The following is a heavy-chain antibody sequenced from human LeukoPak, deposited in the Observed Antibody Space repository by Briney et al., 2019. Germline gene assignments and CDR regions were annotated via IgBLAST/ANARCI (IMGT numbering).Heavy chain of an antibody. Sequence: ASVKVSCKASGYTFTSYDINWVRQATGQGLEWMGWMNPNSGNTGYAQKFQGRVTITRNTSISTAYMELSSLRSEDTAVYYCAKNPGSAAAAGASFDYWGQGTLVTVSS. D-gene: IGHD6-13*01. CDR1: GYTFTSYD. CDR2: MNPNSGNT. CDR3: AKNPGSAAAAGASFDY. V-gene: IGHV1-8*03. J-gene: IGHJ4*02.